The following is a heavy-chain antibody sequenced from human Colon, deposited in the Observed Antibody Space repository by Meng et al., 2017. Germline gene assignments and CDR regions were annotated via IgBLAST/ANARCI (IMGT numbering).Heavy chain of an antibody. Sequence: GRLQEAGPGLVKPSGTLSLACSVSGASVSVNSYWSWVRQPPGRGLEWIGQIDHRGSAYYRPSLNSRVTMSLDKSRNQFSLRLTSVTAADTAVYYCARHGGYYQDFWGQGTLVTVSS. CDR1: GASVSVNSY. D-gene: IGHD4-23*01. V-gene: IGHV4-4*02. CDR3: ARHGGYYQDF. CDR2: IDHRGSA. J-gene: IGHJ4*02.